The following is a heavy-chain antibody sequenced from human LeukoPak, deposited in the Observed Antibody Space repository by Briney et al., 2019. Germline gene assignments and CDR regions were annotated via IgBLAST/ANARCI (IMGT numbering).Heavy chain of an antibody. CDR3: ARVSRGWLQYDYFDY. CDR2: IYYSGST. V-gene: IGHV4-61*08. Sequence: SETLSLTCTVSGGSISGADYYWSWIRQPPGKGLEWIGYIYYSGSTNYNPSLKSRVTISVDTSKSQFSLKLSSVTAADTAVYYCARVSRGWLQYDYFDYWGQGTLVTVSS. J-gene: IGHJ4*02. D-gene: IGHD5-24*01. CDR1: GGSISGADYY.